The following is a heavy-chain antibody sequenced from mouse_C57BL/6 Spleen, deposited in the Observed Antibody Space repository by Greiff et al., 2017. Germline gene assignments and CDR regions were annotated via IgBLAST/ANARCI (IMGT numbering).Heavy chain of an antibody. CDR2: IYPGSGNT. Sequence: VKLQQSGAELVRPGASVKLSCKASGYTFTDYYINWVKQRPGQGLEWIARIYPGSGNTYYNEKFKGKATLTAEKSSSTAYMQLSSLTSEDSAVYFCARGFITTVVALDFDVWGTGTTVTVSS. D-gene: IGHD1-1*01. V-gene: IGHV1-76*01. J-gene: IGHJ1*03. CDR3: ARGFITTVVALDFDV. CDR1: GYTFTDYY.